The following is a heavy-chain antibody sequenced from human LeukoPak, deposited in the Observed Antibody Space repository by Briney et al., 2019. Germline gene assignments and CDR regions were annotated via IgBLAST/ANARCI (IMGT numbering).Heavy chain of an antibody. CDR3: ARGIAAAGTRFDP. CDR1: GGSFSGYY. D-gene: IGHD6-13*01. CDR2: INHNGST. V-gene: IGHV4-34*01. Sequence: PSETLSLTCAVYGGSFSGYYWSWIRQPPGKGLEWIGEINHNGSTNYNPSLKSRVTISVDTSKNQFSLKLSSVTAADTAVYYCARGIAAAGTRFDPWGQGTLVTVSS. J-gene: IGHJ5*02.